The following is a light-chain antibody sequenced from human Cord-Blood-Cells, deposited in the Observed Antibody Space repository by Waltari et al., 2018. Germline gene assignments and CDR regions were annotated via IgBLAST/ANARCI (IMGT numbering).Light chain of an antibody. CDR2: QDS. CDR1: KLGDKY. Sequence: SYELTQTPSVSVSPGQTASITCSGVKLGDKYACWYQQKPGQSPVLVIYQDSKRPSGIPERFSGSNSGNTATLTISGTQAMDEADYYCQAWDSSTWVFGGGTKLTVL. J-gene: IGLJ3*02. CDR3: QAWDSSTWV. V-gene: IGLV3-1*01.